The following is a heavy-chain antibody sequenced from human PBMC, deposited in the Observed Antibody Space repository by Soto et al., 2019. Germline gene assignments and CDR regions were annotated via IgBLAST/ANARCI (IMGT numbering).Heavy chain of an antibody. CDR3: SRRAPEGFDP. CDR2: INSSGST. V-gene: IGHV4-39*01. Sequence: SETLSLTCTVSCGSFGSSAYYWGWIRRAPGKGLEWIGSINSSGSTFSNPSLKSRVTLSVDTSKNQFSLKLTSVTAADTALYYCSRRAPEGFDPWGQGTLVTVSS. CDR1: CGSFGSSAYY. J-gene: IGHJ5*02.